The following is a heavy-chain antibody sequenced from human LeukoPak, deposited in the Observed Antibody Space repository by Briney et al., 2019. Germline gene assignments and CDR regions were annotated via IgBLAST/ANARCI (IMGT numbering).Heavy chain of an antibody. Sequence: ASVKVSCKTSGYTFTDYGFSWVRQAPGQGLEWMGWISPYNGNTRYTQKFQDRVTMTTDTSAGTAYTELRSLRSDDTAVYYCARDPRHMVTTKYNAFDIWGQGTMVTVSS. CDR1: GYTFTDYG. V-gene: IGHV1-18*01. CDR3: ARDPRHMVTTKYNAFDI. J-gene: IGHJ3*02. D-gene: IGHD4-17*01. CDR2: ISPYNGNT.